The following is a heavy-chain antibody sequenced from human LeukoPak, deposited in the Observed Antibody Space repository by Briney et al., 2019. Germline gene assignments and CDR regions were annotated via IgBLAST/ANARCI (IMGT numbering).Heavy chain of an antibody. CDR2: IYHSGST. V-gene: IGHV4-38-2*02. J-gene: IGHJ6*03. D-gene: IGHD3-3*01. Sequence: SETLSLTCTVSGYSISSGYYWGWIRQPPGKGLEWIRSIYHSGSTYYNPSLKSRVTISVDTSKNQFSLKLSSVTAADTAVYYCARYYDFWSGPLDYYYYMDVWGKGTTVTVSS. CDR1: GYSISSGYY. CDR3: ARYYDFWSGPLDYYYYMDV.